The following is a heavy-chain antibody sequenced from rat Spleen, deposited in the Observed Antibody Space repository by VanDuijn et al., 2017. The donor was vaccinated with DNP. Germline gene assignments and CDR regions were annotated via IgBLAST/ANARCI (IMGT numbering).Heavy chain of an antibody. CDR1: GYSITSCCR. V-gene: IGHV3-3*01. Sequence: VQLQESGPGLVEPSQSLSLTCSVTGYSITSCCRWTWIRKFPGHKLEWMGYINSAGSIEYNPSLKGRISITSDTAKHQVFLQVNSVTTDDTATYYCTRGDILRSFDYWGQGVMVTVSS. CDR3: TRGDILRSFDY. J-gene: IGHJ2*01. D-gene: IGHD1-6*01. CDR2: INSAGSI.